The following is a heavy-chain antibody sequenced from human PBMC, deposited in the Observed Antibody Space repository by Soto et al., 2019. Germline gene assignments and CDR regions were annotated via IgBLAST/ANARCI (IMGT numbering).Heavy chain of an antibody. J-gene: IGHJ3*02. CDR1: GYTFTGYY. CDR3: AREGTLPTLRDAFDI. CDR2: INPNSGGT. Sequence: ASVKVSCKASGYTFTGYYMHWVRQAPGQGLEWMGWINPNSGGTNYAQKFQGRVTMTRATSISTAYMELSRLRSDDTAVYYCAREGTLPTLRDAFDIWGQGKMVTGSS. D-gene: IGHD3-16*01. V-gene: IGHV1-2*02.